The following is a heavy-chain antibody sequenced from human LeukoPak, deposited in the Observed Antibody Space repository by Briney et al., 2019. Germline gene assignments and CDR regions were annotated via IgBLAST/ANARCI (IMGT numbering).Heavy chain of an antibody. CDR1: GGSISSSSYY. V-gene: IGHV4-39*07. CDR2: IYYSGST. J-gene: IGHJ4*02. D-gene: IGHD1-7*01. CDR3: ARGFRRELRDILTYYFDY. Sequence: SETLSLTCTVSGGSISSSSYYWGWIRQPPGKGLEWIGSIYYSGSTNYNPSLKSRITMSVDTSKNQFSLKLSSVTAADTAVYYCARGFRRELRDILTYYFDYWGQGTLVTVSS.